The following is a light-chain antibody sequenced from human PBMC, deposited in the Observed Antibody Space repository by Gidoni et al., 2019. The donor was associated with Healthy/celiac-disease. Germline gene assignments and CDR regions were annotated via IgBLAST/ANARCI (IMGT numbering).Light chain of an antibody. CDR2: DAS. CDR1: QDISNY. CDR3: QQYDNLRKT. V-gene: IGKV1-33*01. J-gene: IGKJ2*01. Sequence: DIQMTHSPSSLSASVGDRVTITCQASQDISNYLNWYQQKPGKAPKLLIYDASNLETGVPSRFSGSGSGTDFTFTISSLQPEDIATYYCQQYDNLRKTFGQGTKLEIK.